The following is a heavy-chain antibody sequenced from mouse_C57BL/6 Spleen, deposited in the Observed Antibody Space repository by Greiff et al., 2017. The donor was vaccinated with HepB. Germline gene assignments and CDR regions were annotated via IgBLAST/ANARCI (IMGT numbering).Heavy chain of an antibody. J-gene: IGHJ1*03. CDR3: ARAFLGYYGSSYWYFDV. CDR2: ILPGSGST. CDR1: GYTFTGYW. Sequence: VQLQQSGAELMKPGASVKLSCKATGYTFTGYWIEWVKQRPGHGLEWIGEILPGSGSTNYNEKFKGKATFTAVTSSNTAYMQLSSLTTEDSAIYYCARAFLGYYGSSYWYFDVWGTGTTVTVSS. V-gene: IGHV1-9*01. D-gene: IGHD1-1*01.